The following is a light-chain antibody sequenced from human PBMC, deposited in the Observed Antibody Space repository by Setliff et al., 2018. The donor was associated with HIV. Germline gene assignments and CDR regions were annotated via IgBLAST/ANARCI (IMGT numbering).Light chain of an antibody. CDR1: TSDVGDYNY. Sequence: LAQPRSVSGSPGQSVTISCTGTTSDVGDYNYVFWYQHHPGKAPKLMIYDVNKRPSGVPGRFSASKFGNTASLIISGLQAEDEADYYCCSYAGSDTYVFGTGTKVTVL. CDR3: CSYAGSDTYV. J-gene: IGLJ1*01. V-gene: IGLV2-11*01. CDR2: DVN.